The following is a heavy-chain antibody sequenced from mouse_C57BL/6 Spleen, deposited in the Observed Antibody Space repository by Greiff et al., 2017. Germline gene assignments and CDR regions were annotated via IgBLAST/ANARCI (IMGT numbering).Heavy chain of an antibody. D-gene: IGHD2-2*01. CDR3: ARGGYGYGWFAY. Sequence: VQLQQPGAELVRPGSSVKLSCKASGYTFTSYWMAWVKQRPGQGLEWIGNIYPSDSDTHYNQKFKDKATLTVDKSSSTAYMQLSSLTSEDSAVYCCARGGYGYGWFAYWGQGTLVTVSA. V-gene: IGHV1-61*01. CDR2: IYPSDSDT. CDR1: GYTFTSYW. J-gene: IGHJ3*01.